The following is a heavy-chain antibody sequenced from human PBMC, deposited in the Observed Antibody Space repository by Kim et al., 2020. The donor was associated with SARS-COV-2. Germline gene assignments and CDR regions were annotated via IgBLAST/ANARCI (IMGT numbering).Heavy chain of an antibody. D-gene: IGHD2-15*01. V-gene: IGHV4-34*01. Sequence: SETLSLTCAVYGGSFSGYYWSWIRQPPGKGLEWIGEINHSGSTNYNPSLKSRVTISVDTSKNQFSLKLSSVTAADTAVYYCARGRKKVVVVAAKGRGNWFDPWGQGTLVTVSS. J-gene: IGHJ5*02. CDR2: INHSGST. CDR3: ARGRKKVVVVAAKGRGNWFDP. CDR1: GGSFSGYY.